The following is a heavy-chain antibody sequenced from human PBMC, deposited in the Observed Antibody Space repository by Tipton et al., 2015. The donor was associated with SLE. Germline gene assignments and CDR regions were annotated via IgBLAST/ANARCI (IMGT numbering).Heavy chain of an antibody. CDR3: VRDPKGYYYYMDV. V-gene: IGHV4-4*07. J-gene: IGHJ6*03. CDR1: GGSLNNHF. Sequence: TLSLTCTVSGGSLNNHFCSWIRQSAGKGLEWIGRVSPSGGTNYNPSLKSRVTMSVDTSKNQFSLNLSSLTAADTAVYYCVRDPKGYYYYMDVWGKGTTVTVSS. CDR2: VSPSGGT.